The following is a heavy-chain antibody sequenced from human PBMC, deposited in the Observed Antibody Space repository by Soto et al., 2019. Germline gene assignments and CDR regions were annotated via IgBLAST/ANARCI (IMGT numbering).Heavy chain of an antibody. Sequence: EVQLVESGGGLVQTRGSLRLSCAASGFTFSTFSMNCVRQAPGKGLEWLSYIGGSGGSISYADSVKGRFTISRDNGKNTLYLQMSSLRDEDTAVYYCARDLAWAFDSWGQGALVTVSS. CDR3: ARDLAWAFDS. J-gene: IGHJ4*02. D-gene: IGHD1-26*01. CDR1: GFTFSTFS. CDR2: IGGSGGSI. V-gene: IGHV3-48*02.